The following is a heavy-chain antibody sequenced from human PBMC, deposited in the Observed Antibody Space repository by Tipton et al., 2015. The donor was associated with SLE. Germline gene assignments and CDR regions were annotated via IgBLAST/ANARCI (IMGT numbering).Heavy chain of an antibody. D-gene: IGHD6-13*01. CDR1: GGSISSSSYY. V-gene: IGHV4-39*01. CDR2: IYYSGST. Sequence: TLSLTCIVSGGSISSSSYYWGWIRQPPGKGLEWIGSIYYSGSTYYNPSLKSRITISVDTSKNQFSLNLNSVTAADTAVYYCARGERSSMPDYWGQGSLVTVSS. J-gene: IGHJ4*02. CDR3: ARGERSSMPDY.